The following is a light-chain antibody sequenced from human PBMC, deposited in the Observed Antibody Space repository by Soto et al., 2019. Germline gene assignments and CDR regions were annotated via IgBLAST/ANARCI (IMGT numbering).Light chain of an antibody. Sequence: TQSPATLSLYPGERDTLSFRASQSVSSNLAWYQQKPGQPPRLLIYGASTRATGVPGRFSGSGSGTEFTLTISSLQSEDFAVYYSQPYNDLWTFGQGTKVDI. CDR1: QSVSSN. CDR2: GAS. J-gene: IGKJ1*01. V-gene: IGKV3-15*01. CDR3: QPYNDLWT.